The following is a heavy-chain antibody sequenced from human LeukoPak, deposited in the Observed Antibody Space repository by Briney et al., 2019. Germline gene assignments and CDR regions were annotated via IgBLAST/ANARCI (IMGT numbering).Heavy chain of an antibody. J-gene: IGHJ3*02. D-gene: IGHD6-13*01. CDR1: GGSISSSSYY. CDR2: IYYSGST. CDR3: ARWGIAAAVREPAHNDAFDI. Sequence: SETLSLTCTVSGGSISSSSYYWGWIRQPPGKGLEWIGSIYYSGSTYYNPSLKSRVTISVDTSKNQFSLKLSSVTAADTAVYYCARWGIAAAVREPAHNDAFDIWGQGTMVTVSS. V-gene: IGHV4-39*01.